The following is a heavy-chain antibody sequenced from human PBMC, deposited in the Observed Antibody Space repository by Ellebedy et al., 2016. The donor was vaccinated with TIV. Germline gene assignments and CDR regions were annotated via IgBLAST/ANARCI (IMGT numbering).Heavy chain of an antibody. J-gene: IGHJ6*03. CDR3: ARERELLREPFDYYYYMDV. D-gene: IGHD1-26*01. Sequence: GESLKISXAASGFTFSSYWMHWVRQAPGKGLVWVSRINSDGSSTSYADSVKGRFTISRDNAKNSLYLQMNSLRAEDTAVYYCARERELLREPFDYYYYMDVWGKGTTVTVSS. V-gene: IGHV3-74*01. CDR1: GFTFSSYW. CDR2: INSDGSST.